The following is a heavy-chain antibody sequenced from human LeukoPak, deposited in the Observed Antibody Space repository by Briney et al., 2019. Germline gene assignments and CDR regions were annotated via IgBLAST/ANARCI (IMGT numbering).Heavy chain of an antibody. J-gene: IGHJ4*02. Sequence: PGGSLRLFCVASGLTFSNVWMSWIRQAPGKGLQLVGHNKSKTDGRTTDYAAPVKGRFTISRDDSKNTLYLQMNSLKNEDAALYYCTALGAASEYWGQGALVTVSS. CDR1: GLTFSNVW. D-gene: IGHD2-15*01. CDR2: NKSKTDGRTT. V-gene: IGHV3-15*01. CDR3: TALGAASEY.